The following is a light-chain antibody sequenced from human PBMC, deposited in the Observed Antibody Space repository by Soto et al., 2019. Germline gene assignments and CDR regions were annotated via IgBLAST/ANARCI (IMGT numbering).Light chain of an antibody. J-gene: IGKJ5*01. CDR1: QTVSSTY. CDR3: QQYTGPLTT. Sequence: ESIFTQSTDTLSLSPGERATRCARVCQTVSSTYLAWCQQRPGQAPRLLIYGASTRAAGIPDRFSGSGSGTDFTLTITRLEPEDSAVYFCQQYTGPLTTFVQGTRLAI. V-gene: IGKV3-20*01. CDR2: GAS.